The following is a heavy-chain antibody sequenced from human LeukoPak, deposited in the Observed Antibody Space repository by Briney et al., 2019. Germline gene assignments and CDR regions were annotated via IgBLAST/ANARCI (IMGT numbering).Heavy chain of an antibody. J-gene: IGHJ4*02. CDR1: GGSISSNNYY. CDR3: ARDPSPSSHPGPHFDY. CDR2: IYYSGST. Sequence: SETLSLTCTVSGGSISSNNYYWGWIRQPPGKGLEWIGNIYYSGSTYYNPSLKSRVTISVDTSKNHFSLKLSSVTAADTAVYYCARDPSPSSHPGPHFDYWGQGTLVTVSS. V-gene: IGHV4-39*07.